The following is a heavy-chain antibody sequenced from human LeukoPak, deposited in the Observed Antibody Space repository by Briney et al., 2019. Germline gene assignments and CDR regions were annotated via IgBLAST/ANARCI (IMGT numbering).Heavy chain of an antibody. Sequence: GGSLRLSCAASGFTFSDFYMSWIRQAPGKGLEWVSYISTSSTYTYYADSVKGRFTISRDNSKNTLYLQMNSLRAEDTAVYYCARGGRYCSGGSRYLSWGQGTLVTVSS. D-gene: IGHD2-15*01. CDR2: ISTSSTYT. J-gene: IGHJ4*02. V-gene: IGHV3-11*05. CDR3: ARGGRYCSGGSRYLS. CDR1: GFTFSDFY.